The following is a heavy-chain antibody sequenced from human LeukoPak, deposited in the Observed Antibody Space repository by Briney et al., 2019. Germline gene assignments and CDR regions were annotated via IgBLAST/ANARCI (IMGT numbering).Heavy chain of an antibody. J-gene: IGHJ4*02. D-gene: IGHD6-13*01. CDR1: DFTCSNAW. CDR3: TSGIGTIDF. V-gene: IGHV3-15*01. Sequence: GGTLRLSCEASDFTCSNAWMTWVGQATGPGLEWVGRIRSKTDGGTTDYAAPVTGIFTISRDDAKNTLYLQMNSLKTEDTAVYYCTSGIGTIDFWGQGTLVTVSS. CDR2: IRSKTDGGTT.